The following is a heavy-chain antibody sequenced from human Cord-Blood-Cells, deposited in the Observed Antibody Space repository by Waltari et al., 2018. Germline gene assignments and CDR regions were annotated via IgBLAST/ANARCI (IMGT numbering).Heavy chain of an antibody. V-gene: IGHV4-39*01. Sequence: QLQLQESGPGLAKPSETLSLTCTVSAGPTSSSSYYWGWTRLPPGKGVEWLGRIYYSGNTYYNPSLKSRVTISVDTSKNQFSLELSSVTAADTAVYYCARRDYYGSGSYDYWGQGTLVTVSS. J-gene: IGHJ4*02. CDR3: ARRDYYGSGSYDY. D-gene: IGHD3-10*01. CDR2: IYYSGNT. CDR1: AGPTSSSSYY.